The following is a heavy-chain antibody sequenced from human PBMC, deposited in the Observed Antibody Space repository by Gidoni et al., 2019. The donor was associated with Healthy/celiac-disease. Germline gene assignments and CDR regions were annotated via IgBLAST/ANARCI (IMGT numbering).Heavy chain of an antibody. CDR3: AKGLWFGELLSSFDY. CDR2: ISGSGGST. Sequence: EVQLVESGGGLVQPGGSLRTPCAASGFTLTSYAMSWVRQATGKGLEWVSAISGSGGSTYYADSVKGRFTISRDNSKNTLYLQMNSLRAEDTAVYYCAKGLWFGELLSSFDYWGQGTLVTVSS. D-gene: IGHD3-10*01. V-gene: IGHV3-23*04. J-gene: IGHJ4*02. CDR1: GFTLTSYA.